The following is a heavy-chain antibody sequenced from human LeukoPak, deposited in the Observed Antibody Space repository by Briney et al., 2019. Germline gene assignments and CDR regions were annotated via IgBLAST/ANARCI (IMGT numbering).Heavy chain of an antibody. CDR3: ARGTVTNYYYYYMAV. Sequence: SVKVSCKASGGTFIRYAISGVRQAPGQGLEWMGGIIPIVGTANYAQKFQGRVTITADESTSTAYMELSSLRSEDTAVYYCARGTVTNYYYYYMAVWGKGTTVTISS. CDR1: GGTFIRYA. D-gene: IGHD4-17*01. V-gene: IGHV1-69*01. J-gene: IGHJ6*03. CDR2: IIPIVGTA.